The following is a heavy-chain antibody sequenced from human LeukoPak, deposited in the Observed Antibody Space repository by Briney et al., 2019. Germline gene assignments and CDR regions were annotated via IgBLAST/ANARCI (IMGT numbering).Heavy chain of an antibody. D-gene: IGHD3-22*01. CDR1: GYSISSGYY. CDR3: ARADSSGYYIFDY. CDR2: IYHSGST. J-gene: IGHJ4*02. Sequence: SETLSLTCAVSGYSISSGYYWGWIRQPPGKGLEWIGSIYHSGSTYYNPSLKSRVTISVDTSKNQFSLKLSSVTAADTAVYYCARADSSGYYIFDYWGQGTLVTVSS. V-gene: IGHV4-38-2*01.